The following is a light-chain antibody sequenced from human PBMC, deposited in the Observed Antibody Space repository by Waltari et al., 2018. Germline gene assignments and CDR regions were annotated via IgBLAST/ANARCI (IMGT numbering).Light chain of an antibody. Sequence: QLVLTQSPSASASLGASVTLTCTLSSGHSSNLIAWHQQQPEKGPRYLMKVNSDGSHSKGDEIPDRFSGSSSGAERYLTISSLQSEDEADYYCQTGGHGTWVFGGGNKLTVL. CDR3: QTGGHGTWV. J-gene: IGLJ3*02. V-gene: IGLV4-69*01. CDR2: VNSDGSH. CDR1: SGHSSNL.